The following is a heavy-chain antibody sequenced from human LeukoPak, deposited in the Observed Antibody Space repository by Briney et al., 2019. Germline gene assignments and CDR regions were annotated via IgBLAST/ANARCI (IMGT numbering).Heavy chain of an antibody. D-gene: IGHD3-3*01. V-gene: IGHV4-39*01. CDR3: ARHVGHDFWSGYRSVDP. Sequence: SETLSLTCTVAGGSLSRTGYCGGWLRQPAGTGLEWIGSIYHNGSTCNNPSLKSRVILSVDTSKNQFSLKLSSVTAADTAVYYCARHVGHDFWSGYRSVDPWGQGTLVTVSS. CDR1: GGSLSRTGYC. J-gene: IGHJ5*02. CDR2: IYHNGST.